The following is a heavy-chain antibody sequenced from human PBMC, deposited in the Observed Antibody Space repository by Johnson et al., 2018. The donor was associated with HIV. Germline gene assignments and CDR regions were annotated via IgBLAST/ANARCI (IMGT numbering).Heavy chain of an antibody. J-gene: IGHJ3*02. D-gene: IGHD4-17*01. Sequence: VQLVESGGGVVQPGGSLRLSCAASGFTLSSYWMSWVRQAPGKGLEWVANIKQDESEKYYVDSVKGRFTISRDNAQNSLYLQLNSLRAEDTAVYYCARDASYGDYAFDIWGQGTMVTVSS. CDR2: IKQDESEK. CDR3: ARDASYGDYAFDI. V-gene: IGHV3-7*01. CDR1: GFTLSSYW.